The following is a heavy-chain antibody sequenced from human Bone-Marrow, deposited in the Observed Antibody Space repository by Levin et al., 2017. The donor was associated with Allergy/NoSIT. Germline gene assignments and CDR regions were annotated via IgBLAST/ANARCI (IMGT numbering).Heavy chain of an antibody. CDR1: GFTFRHYT. CDR3: ARDPARGYCASCGYSGDH. D-gene: IGHD2-15*01. V-gene: IGHV3-48*02. Sequence: GGSLRLSCAASGFTFRHYTMNWVRQAPGKGLEWVSCITRSGDSTYYADSVKGRFTISRDNAKNSLYLQLNRLRDEDTAMYYCARDPARGYCASCGYSGDHWGHGTLVTVSS. CDR2: ITRSGDST. J-gene: IGHJ4*01.